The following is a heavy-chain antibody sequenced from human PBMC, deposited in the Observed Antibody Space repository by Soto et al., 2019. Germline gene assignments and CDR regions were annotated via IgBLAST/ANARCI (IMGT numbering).Heavy chain of an antibody. CDR1: GYTFTGYY. Sequence: GASVKVSCKASGYTFTGYYMHWVRQAPGQGLEWMGGIIPIFGTANYAQKFQGRVTITADESTSTAYMELSSLRSEDTAVYYCARELRHIVVVTATADVAFDIWGQGTMVTVPS. D-gene: IGHD2-21*02. CDR2: IIPIFGTA. CDR3: ARELRHIVVVTATADVAFDI. J-gene: IGHJ3*02. V-gene: IGHV1-69*13.